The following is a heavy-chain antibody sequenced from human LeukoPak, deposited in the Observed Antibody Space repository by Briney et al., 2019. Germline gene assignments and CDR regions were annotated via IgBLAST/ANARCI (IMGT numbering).Heavy chain of an antibody. CDR2: IHISGST. CDR3: ARADRSGYFGNVVAFDI. V-gene: IGHV4-61*02. J-gene: IGHJ3*02. Sequence: SQTLSLTCTVSGGSISSGSYYWSWIRQPAGKGLEWIGRIHISGSTDYTPSLKSRVTISVDTSKNQFSLKLSSVTAADTAVYYCARADRSGYFGNVVAFDIWGQGTMVTVSS. D-gene: IGHD3-22*01. CDR1: GGSISSGSYY.